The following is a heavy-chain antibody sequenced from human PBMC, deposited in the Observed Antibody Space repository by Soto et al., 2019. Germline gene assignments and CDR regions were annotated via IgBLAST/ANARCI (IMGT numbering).Heavy chain of an antibody. Sequence: GGSLRLSCAASGFTFSRYWMSWVRQAPGKGLEWVANIKQDGSEKYYVDSVKGRFTISRDKAKNSLYLQMNSLRAEDTAVYYCASEYYDYIWGSFLSRYFDYWGQGTLVTVSS. V-gene: IGHV3-7*01. CDR2: IKQDGSEK. CDR3: ASEYYDYIWGSFLSRYFDY. D-gene: IGHD3-16*01. J-gene: IGHJ4*02. CDR1: GFTFSRYW.